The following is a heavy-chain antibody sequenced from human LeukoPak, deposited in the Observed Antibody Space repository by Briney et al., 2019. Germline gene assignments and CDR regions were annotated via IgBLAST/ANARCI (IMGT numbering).Heavy chain of an antibody. CDR2: ISHDGSTT. J-gene: IGHJ4*02. CDR3: ARGTTTDY. CDR1: GFTFSIYA. V-gene: IGHV3-30*04. D-gene: IGHD4-17*01. Sequence: ERSLRLSCAASGFTFSIYAIHWVRQAPGKGLEWVAVISHDGSTTYYADSVKGRITISRDNSKNTLYLQMDTLGAEDTAVYYCARGTTTDYWGQGTLVTVSS.